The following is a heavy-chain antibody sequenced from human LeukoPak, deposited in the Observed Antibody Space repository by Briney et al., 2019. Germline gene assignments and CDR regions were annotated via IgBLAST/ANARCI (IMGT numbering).Heavy chain of an antibody. V-gene: IGHV1-3*01. CDR2: VSAANDP. D-gene: IGHD5-24*01. CDR1: GYIFTPHH. CDR3: AMSVEMPPIPSFDY. J-gene: IGHJ4*02. Sequence: ASVKVSCKTSGYIFTPHHIHWMRQAPGQGLELLGWVSAANDPEYSQKFQGRVVITRDASATTSYLELNSLRSEDTAVYYCAMSVEMPPIPSFDYWGQGTLVTVSS.